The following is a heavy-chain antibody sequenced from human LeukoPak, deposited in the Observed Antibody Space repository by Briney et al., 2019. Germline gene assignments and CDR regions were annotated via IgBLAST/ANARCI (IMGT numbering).Heavy chain of an antibody. CDR3: ARDAFGKRTTGDY. D-gene: IGHD1-1*01. CDR2: IYTSGST. Sequence: PSETLSLTCAASGGSISSYYWSWLRQPAGKGLEWIGRIYTSGSTNFNPSLKSRVTMSVDTSKNKFSLQLSSVTAADTAVYYCARDAFGKRTTGDYWGQGTLVTVSS. V-gene: IGHV4-4*07. J-gene: IGHJ4*02. CDR1: GGSISSYY.